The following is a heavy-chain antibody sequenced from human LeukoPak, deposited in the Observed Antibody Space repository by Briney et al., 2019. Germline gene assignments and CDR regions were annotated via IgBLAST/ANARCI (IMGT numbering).Heavy chain of an antibody. V-gene: IGHV1-46*01. CDR3: ARGTGARSHLDY. J-gene: IGHJ4*02. D-gene: IGHD1-14*01. Sequence: ASVTVSCKGSGYTFTSYYMHWVRQARGQGGEWMGIINPSGGSTSYAQKFQGRVTMTRDTSTSTVYMALSSLRSEDTAVYYCARGTGARSHLDYWGQGTLVTVSS. CDR1: GYTFTSYY. CDR2: INPSGGST.